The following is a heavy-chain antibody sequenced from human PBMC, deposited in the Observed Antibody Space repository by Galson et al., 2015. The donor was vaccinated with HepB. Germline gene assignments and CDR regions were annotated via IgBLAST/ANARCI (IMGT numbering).Heavy chain of an antibody. D-gene: IGHD6-19*01. CDR2: IWYDGSNK. CDR3: ANIAVAGSMDV. CDR1: GFTFSSYA. Sequence: SLRLSCAASGFTFSSYAMHWVRQAPGKGLEWVAVIWYDGSNKYYADSVKGRFTISRDNSKNTLYLQMNSLRAEDTAVYYCANIAVAGSMDVWGQGTTVTVSS. J-gene: IGHJ6*02. V-gene: IGHV3-33*08.